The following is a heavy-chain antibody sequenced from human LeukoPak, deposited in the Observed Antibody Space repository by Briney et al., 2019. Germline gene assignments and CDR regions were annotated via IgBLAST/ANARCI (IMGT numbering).Heavy chain of an antibody. CDR3: ARDDEPYYYDSSGYYTGWFDP. Sequence: SETLSLTCTVSGGSISSYYWSWIRQPAGKGLEWIGRIYTSGSTNYNPSLKSRVTMSVDTSKNQFSLKLSSVTAADTAVYYCARDDEPYYYDSSGYYTGWFDPWGQGTLATVSS. CDR1: GGSISSYY. V-gene: IGHV4-4*07. D-gene: IGHD3-22*01. J-gene: IGHJ5*02. CDR2: IYTSGST.